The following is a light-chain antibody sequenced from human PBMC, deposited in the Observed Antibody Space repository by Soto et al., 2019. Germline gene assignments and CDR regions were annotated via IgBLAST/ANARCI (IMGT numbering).Light chain of an antibody. J-gene: IGLJ1*01. CDR2: GNS. CDR3: QTYDSSLSV. CDR1: SSNIGAGYD. V-gene: IGLV1-40*01. Sequence: QSVLTQPPSVSGAPGQRVTISCTGSSSNIGAGYDVHWYQQLPGTAPKLLIYGNSNRPSGVPDRFSGSKSGTSASLAITGLQAEDEAEYYCQTYDSSLSVFRTGTKVPVL.